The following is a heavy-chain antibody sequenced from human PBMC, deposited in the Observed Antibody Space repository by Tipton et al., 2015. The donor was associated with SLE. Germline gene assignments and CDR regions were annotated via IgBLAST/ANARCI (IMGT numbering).Heavy chain of an antibody. D-gene: IGHD1-26*01. CDR1: GFTFDDYA. CDR3: AKVSARGWYSGSQALDY. CDR2: ISWNSGSI. Sequence: SLRLSCAASGFTFDDYAMHWARQAPGKGLEWVSGISWNSGSIGYADSVKGRFTISRDNAKNSLYLQMNSLRAEDTALYYCAKVSARGWYSGSQALDYWGQGTLVTVSS. J-gene: IGHJ4*02. V-gene: IGHV3-9*01.